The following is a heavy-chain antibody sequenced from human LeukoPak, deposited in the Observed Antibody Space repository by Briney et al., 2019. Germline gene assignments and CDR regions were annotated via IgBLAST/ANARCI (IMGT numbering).Heavy chain of an antibody. CDR1: GFTFNTYA. D-gene: IGHD3-10*01. CDR3: AKDYGSGSYYNVNFNWFDP. Sequence: PGGSLRLSCAASGFTFNTYALSWVRQTPGKGLEWVSAISGSGGVTYYADSVKGRFTVSRDNSKNTLYLQMNSLRAEDTAVYYCAKDYGSGSYYNVNFNWFDPWGQGTLVTVSS. CDR2: ISGSGGVT. V-gene: IGHV3-23*01. J-gene: IGHJ5*02.